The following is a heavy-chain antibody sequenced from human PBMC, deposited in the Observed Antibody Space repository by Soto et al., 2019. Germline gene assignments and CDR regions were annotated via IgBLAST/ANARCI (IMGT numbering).Heavy chain of an antibody. D-gene: IGHD2-2*01. CDR3: AKDSKSVSVSAARVYGMDV. CDR2: VSTSGRST. Sequence: GGSLRLSCSASGFIFSESTIYWVRQVPGKGLEAISAVSTSGRSTYYADSVKGRFTVSRDNSKNTLFLEMSNLRAEDSAIYYCAKDSKSVSVSAARVYGMDVWGQGTTVTVSS. CDR1: GFIFSEST. V-gene: IGHV3-64*04. J-gene: IGHJ6*02.